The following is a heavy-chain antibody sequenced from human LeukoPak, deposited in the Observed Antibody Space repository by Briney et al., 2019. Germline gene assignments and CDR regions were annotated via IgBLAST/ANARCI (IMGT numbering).Heavy chain of an antibody. CDR2: INHSGST. V-gene: IGHV4-34*01. D-gene: IGHD3-3*01. Sequence: PSETLSLTCAVYGGSFSGYYWSWIRQPPGKGLEWIGEINHSGSTNYNPSLKSRVTISVDTSKNQFSLKLSSVTAADTAVYYCARGRSDYDFWSGYYTYYYCYMDVWGKGTTVTVSS. CDR1: GGSFSGYY. CDR3: ARGRSDYDFWSGYYTYYYCYMDV. J-gene: IGHJ6*03.